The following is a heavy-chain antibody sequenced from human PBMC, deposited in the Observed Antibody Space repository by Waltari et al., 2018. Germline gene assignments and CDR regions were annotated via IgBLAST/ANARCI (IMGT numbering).Heavy chain of an antibody. CDR1: GFTFSDYW. Sequence: EVQLVESGGGLVQPGGSLRLSCAASGFTFSDYWMPWVRQVPGKGLLWVSNVNSAGTGSSYADSVKGRFTISRDNARNILYLQMNSLTVEDTAVYYCARDTPGDGIDYWGQGTLVTVSP. V-gene: IGHV3-74*01. J-gene: IGHJ4*02. CDR2: VNSAGTGS. CDR3: ARDTPGDGIDY. D-gene: IGHD2-21*01.